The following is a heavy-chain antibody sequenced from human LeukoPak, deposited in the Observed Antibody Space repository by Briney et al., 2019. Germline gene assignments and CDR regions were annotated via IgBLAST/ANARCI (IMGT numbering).Heavy chain of an antibody. J-gene: IGHJ4*02. Sequence: GGFLRLSCAASGFTFSSYGIHWVRQAPGKGLEWVAVISYDGSNKYYADSVKGRFTISRDNSKNTLYLQMNSLRAEDTAVYYCAKDLSYYYDSSGSNDYWGQGTLVTVSS. CDR3: AKDLSYYYDSSGSNDY. CDR2: ISYDGSNK. V-gene: IGHV3-30*18. D-gene: IGHD3-22*01. CDR1: GFTFSSYG.